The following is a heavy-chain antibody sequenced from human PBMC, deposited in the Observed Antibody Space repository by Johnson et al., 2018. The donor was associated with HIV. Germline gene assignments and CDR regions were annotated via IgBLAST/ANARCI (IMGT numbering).Heavy chain of an antibody. CDR2: ISYERSIK. J-gene: IGHJ3*02. CDR3: ARVRCSSTSCIDAFDI. CDR1: RFTFSSYA. Sequence: QLPLAESGGGLAQPARSLRLSCAASRFTFSSYAMHWVRQASGMGLERVAGISYERSIKFYPDSVKGRLTISRDNSKNTLYLQMNSQRAEDTDVYYCARVRCSSTSCIDAFDIWGQGTMVTVSS. D-gene: IGHD2-2*01. V-gene: IGHV3-30*04.